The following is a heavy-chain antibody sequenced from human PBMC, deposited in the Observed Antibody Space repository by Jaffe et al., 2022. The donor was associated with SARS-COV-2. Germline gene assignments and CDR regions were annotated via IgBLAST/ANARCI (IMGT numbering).Heavy chain of an antibody. D-gene: IGHD2-2*01. J-gene: IGHJ5*02. Sequence: EVQLVQSGAEVKKPGESLKISCKGSGYSFTSYWIGWVRQMPGKGLEWMGIIYPGDSDTRYSPSFQGQVTISADKSISTAYLQWSSLKASDTAMYYCARHVRYCSSTSCYEPPVPFDPWGQGTLVTVSS. CDR1: GYSFTSYW. V-gene: IGHV5-51*01. CDR2: IYPGDSDT. CDR3: ARHVRYCSSTSCYEPPVPFDP.